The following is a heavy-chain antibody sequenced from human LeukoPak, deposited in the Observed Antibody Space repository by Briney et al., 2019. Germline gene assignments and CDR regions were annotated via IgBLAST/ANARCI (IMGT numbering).Heavy chain of an antibody. D-gene: IGHD3-3*01. V-gene: IGHV1-69*13. Sequence: ASVKVSCKASGGTFSSYAISWVRQAPGQGLEWMGGIIPIFGTANYAQKFQGRVTITADESTSTAYMELSSLRSEDTAVYYCATGVYDFWSGYLFDYWGQGTLVTVSS. J-gene: IGHJ4*02. CDR2: IIPIFGTA. CDR1: GGTFSSYA. CDR3: ATGVYDFWSGYLFDY.